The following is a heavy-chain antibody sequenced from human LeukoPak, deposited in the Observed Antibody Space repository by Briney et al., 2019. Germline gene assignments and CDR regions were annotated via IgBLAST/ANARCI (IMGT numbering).Heavy chain of an antibody. CDR3: ARETAAGTTTISQAFDY. D-gene: IGHD6-13*01. CDR1: GYTFTRYG. V-gene: IGHV1-18*01. CDR2: ISAYNGNT. Sequence: ASVKVSCKASGYTFTRYGISWVRQAPGQGLAWMGWISAYNGNTNYAQKLQGRLTMTTDTSTSTAYMELRSLRSDDTAVYYCARETAAGTTTISQAFDYWGQGTLVTVSS. J-gene: IGHJ4*02.